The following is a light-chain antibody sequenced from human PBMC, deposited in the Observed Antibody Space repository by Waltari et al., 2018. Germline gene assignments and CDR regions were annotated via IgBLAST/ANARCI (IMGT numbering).Light chain of an antibody. CDR2: DAS. Sequence: DMQMTQSPSTLSASVGDRVTITCRASQSLSSWLAWYQQKPGKAPKLLIYDASSLESGVPTRFSGSGAGTEFTLTISSLQPDDFATYYCQQYKSYLWTFGQGTKVEI. CDR3: QQYKSYLWT. CDR1: QSLSSW. J-gene: IGKJ1*01. V-gene: IGKV1-5*01.